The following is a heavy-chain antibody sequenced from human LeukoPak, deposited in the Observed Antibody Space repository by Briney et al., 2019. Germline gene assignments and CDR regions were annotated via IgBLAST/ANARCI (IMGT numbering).Heavy chain of an antibody. V-gene: IGHV4-31*03. J-gene: IGHJ3*02. D-gene: IGHD3-22*01. CDR3: ARSMIVVVITDFGAFDI. Sequence: SETLSLTCTVSGGSISSGGYYRSWIRQHPGKGLEWIRHIYYSGSTYYNPSLKSRVTISVDTSKNQFSLKLSSVTAADTAVYYCARSMIVVVITDFGAFDIWGQGTMVTVSS. CDR2: IYYSGST. CDR1: GGSISSGGYY.